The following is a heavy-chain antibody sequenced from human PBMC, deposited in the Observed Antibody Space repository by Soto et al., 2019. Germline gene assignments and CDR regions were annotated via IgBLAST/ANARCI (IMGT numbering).Heavy chain of an antibody. Sequence: SETLSLTCAVYGDSFSGPYWTWIRQTPGKGLEWIGEINHSGSTDYHPSLKSRVTISVDTSKNQFSLNLSSVSAADTAVYFCARLEVTSVDSFDVWGPGTMVTVSS. V-gene: IGHV4-34*01. CDR1: GDSFSGPY. D-gene: IGHD4-17*01. CDR2: INHSGST. CDR3: ARLEVTSVDSFDV. J-gene: IGHJ3*01.